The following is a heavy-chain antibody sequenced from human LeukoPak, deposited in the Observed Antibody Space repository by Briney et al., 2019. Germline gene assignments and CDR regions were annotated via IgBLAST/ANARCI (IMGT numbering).Heavy chain of an antibody. Sequence: PGGSLRLSCVGSGFSLSDYWMHWVRQTPGKGLMWVSRITSDGSTTWYADSVKGRFTVSRDNAKNTLFLEMNSLRDEDTAVYYCARAGRADGDYHYFEYWGQGTLVTVSS. V-gene: IGHV3-74*01. CDR2: ITSDGSTT. J-gene: IGHJ4*02. D-gene: IGHD4-17*01. CDR1: GFSLSDYW. CDR3: ARAGRADGDYHYFEY.